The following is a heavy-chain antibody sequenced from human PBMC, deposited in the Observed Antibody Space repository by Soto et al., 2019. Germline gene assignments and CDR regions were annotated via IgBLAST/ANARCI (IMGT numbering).Heavy chain of an antibody. Sequence: GSLRLSCSASGLTISNFGLHWVRQAPGKGLEYVCAIDSTGGTTNYADSVKGGFTISRDNSKNTLYLQMTSLRTEDTATYYCVKDSRTRLLEDLLNTHTDPWGQEPVLPFSS. CDR1: GLTISNFG. J-gene: IGHJ5*02. V-gene: IGHV3-64D*08. D-gene: IGHD3-3*01. CDR3: VKDSRTRLLEDLLNTHTDP. CDR2: IDSTGGTT.